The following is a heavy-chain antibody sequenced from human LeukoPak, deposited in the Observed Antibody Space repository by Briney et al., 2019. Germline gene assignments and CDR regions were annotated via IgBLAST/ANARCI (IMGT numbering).Heavy chain of an antibody. CDR1: GFTFDDYA. CDR2: ISWNSGSI. Sequence: GGSLRLSCEASGFTFDDYAMHRVRQAPGKGLEWVSGISWNSGSIGYAGSVKGRFTISRDNAKNSLYLQMNSLRAEDTALYYCAKDSDYDILTGYTDWGQGTLVTVSS. V-gene: IGHV3-9*01. J-gene: IGHJ4*02. CDR3: AKDSDYDILTGYTD. D-gene: IGHD3-9*01.